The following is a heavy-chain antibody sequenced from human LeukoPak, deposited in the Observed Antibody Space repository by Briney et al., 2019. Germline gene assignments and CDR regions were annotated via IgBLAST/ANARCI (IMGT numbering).Heavy chain of an antibody. CDR1: GGSISKTNW. J-gene: IGHJ4*02. CDR2: VNLQGST. CDR3: ARERGPYRPLDY. Sequence: SETLSLTCGVSGGSISKTNWWTWVRQPPGKGLEWIGEVNLQGSTNYNPSLKSRVAISVDKSENHISLKLTSVTAADTAVYYCARERGPYRPLDYSGQGTLVTVAS. V-gene: IGHV4-4*02.